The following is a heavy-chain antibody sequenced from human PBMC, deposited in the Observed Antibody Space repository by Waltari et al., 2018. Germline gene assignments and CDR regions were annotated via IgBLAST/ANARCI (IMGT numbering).Heavy chain of an antibody. J-gene: IGHJ4*02. CDR1: GFTFSSYS. CDR3: ARGARRASYYFDY. Sequence: EVQLVESGGGLVKPGGSLRLSCAASGFTFSSYSMNWVRQAPGKGLEWVSSISSSSSYIYYADSVKGRFTISRDNAKNSLYLQMNSLRAEDTAVYYCARGARRASYYFDYWGQGTLVTVSS. V-gene: IGHV3-21*01. CDR2: ISSSSSYI.